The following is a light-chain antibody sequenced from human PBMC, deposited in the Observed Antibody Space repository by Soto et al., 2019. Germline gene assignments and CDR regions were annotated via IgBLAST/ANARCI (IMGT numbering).Light chain of an antibody. J-gene: IGLJ3*02. V-gene: IGLV2-8*01. Sequence: QSALTQPPSASGSPGQSVTISCTGTSGDVGGYNYVSWYQQHPGKAPKLVIFEVNKRPSGVPDRFSGSKSGTSASLAISGLQSEPEADYYCAAWDDSLNGWVFGGGTQLTVL. CDR1: SGDVGGYNY. CDR3: AAWDDSLNGWV. CDR2: EVN.